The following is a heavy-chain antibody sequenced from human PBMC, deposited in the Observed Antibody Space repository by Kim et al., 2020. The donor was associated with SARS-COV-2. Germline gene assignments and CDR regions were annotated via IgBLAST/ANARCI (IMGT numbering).Heavy chain of an antibody. J-gene: IGHJ4*02. CDR2: NT. D-gene: IGHD6-13*01. CDR3: ARGSIFSSRE. V-gene: IGHV1-8*01. Sequence: NTGYAQKFKGRVTMTRNTSISTAYMELSSLRSEDTAVYYCARGSIFSSREWGQGTLVTVSS.